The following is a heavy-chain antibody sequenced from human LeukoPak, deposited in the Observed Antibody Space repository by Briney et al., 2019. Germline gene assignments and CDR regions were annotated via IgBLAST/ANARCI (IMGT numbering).Heavy chain of an antibody. CDR3: IKDMGFDLLKDAFHI. CDR2: ISWDSSNA. Sequence: GRSLRLSCVGSGFSLDDYAMHWVRQVPGKGLEWVSSISWDSSNAAYADPVKGRFTISRDNAKNSLYLQMNSLRPEDTAFYYCIKDMGFDLLKDAFHIWGQGTLVTVSS. CDR1: GFSLDDYA. V-gene: IGHV3-9*01. D-gene: IGHD3-9*01. J-gene: IGHJ3*02.